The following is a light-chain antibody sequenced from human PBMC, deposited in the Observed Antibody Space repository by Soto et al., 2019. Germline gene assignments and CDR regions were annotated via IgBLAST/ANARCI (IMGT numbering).Light chain of an antibody. CDR3: QTWDTCFSVV. V-gene: IGLV4-69*01. CDR1: SGHSSYA. CDR2: LNSDGSH. J-gene: IGLJ2*01. Sequence: QPVLTQSPSASASLGASVKLTCTLSSGHSSYAIAWHQQQPEKGPRYLMKLNSDGSHNKGDGIPERFSGSSSGAERYLTISSLQSEDDADYYCQTWDTCFSVVFGGGTKLTVL.